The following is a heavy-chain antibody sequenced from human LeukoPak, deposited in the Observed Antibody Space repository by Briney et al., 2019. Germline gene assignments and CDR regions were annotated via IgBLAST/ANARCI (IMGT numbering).Heavy chain of an antibody. V-gene: IGHV3-7*01. CDR3: AREDCSGCSCYSGFADY. CDR1: GFTFSIYW. CDR2: IKQDGSEK. Sequence: GGSLRLSCAASGFTFSIYWMSWVRQPPGKGLECVVNIKQDGSEKYYADSVRGRFTISRDNAKNSLYLQMNSLRAEDTAVYNCAREDCSGCSCYSGFADYWGQGTLVTVSS. D-gene: IGHD2-15*01. J-gene: IGHJ4*02.